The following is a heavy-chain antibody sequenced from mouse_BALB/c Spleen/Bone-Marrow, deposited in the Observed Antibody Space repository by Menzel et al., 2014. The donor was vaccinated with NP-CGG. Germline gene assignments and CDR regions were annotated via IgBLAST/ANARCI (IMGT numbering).Heavy chain of an antibody. D-gene: IGHD1-1*01. CDR1: GYSFTGYT. CDR2: INPYNGGT. Sequence: VQLQQSGPELVKPGASMKISCKASGYSFTGYTMNWVKQSHGKNLEWIGPINPYNGGTNYNQKFKDKATLTVDKSSSTAYMELLSLTSEDSAVYYCAREATTGYYFDYWGQGTTLTVSS. V-gene: IGHV1-18*01. J-gene: IGHJ2*01. CDR3: AREATTGYYFDY.